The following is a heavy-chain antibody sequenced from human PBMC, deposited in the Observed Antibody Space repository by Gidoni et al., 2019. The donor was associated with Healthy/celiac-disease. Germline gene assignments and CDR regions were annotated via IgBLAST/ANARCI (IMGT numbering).Heavy chain of an antibody. J-gene: IGHJ4*02. CDR1: GFTFDDYA. CDR3: AKDLELRYCSGGSCQDY. CDR2: ISWNSGSI. D-gene: IGHD2-15*01. Sequence: EVQLVESGGGLVQPGRSLRLSCAASGFTFDDYAMHWVRQAPGKGLEWVSGISWNSGSIGYADSVKGRFTISRDNAKNSLYLQMISLRAEDTALYYCAKDLELRYCSGGSCQDYWGQGTLVTVSS. V-gene: IGHV3-9*01.